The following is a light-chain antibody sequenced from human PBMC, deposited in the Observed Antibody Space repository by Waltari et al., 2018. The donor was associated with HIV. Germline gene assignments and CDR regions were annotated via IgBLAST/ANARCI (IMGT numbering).Light chain of an antibody. CDR3: GSWDDNLSHWV. J-gene: IGLJ3*02. CDR2: RND. CDR1: ASNIGHNF. Sequence: QSVLTQAPSVSRPPGQRVIMSCSGSASNIGHNFVSWFQQVSGRAPRLVIYRNDQRPSGVPDRISAAKSGSSASLAITGLQSGDEAVYFCGSWDDNLSHWVFGGGTKLTV. V-gene: IGLV1-47*01.